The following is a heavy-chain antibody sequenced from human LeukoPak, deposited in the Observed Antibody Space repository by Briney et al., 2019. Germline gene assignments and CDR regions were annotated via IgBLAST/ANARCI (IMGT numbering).Heavy chain of an antibody. CDR2: PKSKTDGGTT. J-gene: IGHJ4*02. CDR1: TFTFYDYP. Sequence: GRSLSLYCAASTFTFYDYPMHRLRHAPGQGLEWVGRPKSKTDGGTTDYAAPVKGRFTISRDDSKNTLYLQMNSLKTEDTAVYYCTNSVADYYGSGSLHDYWGQGTLVTVSS. V-gene: IGHV3-15*01. CDR3: TNSVADYYGSGSLHDY. D-gene: IGHD3-10*01.